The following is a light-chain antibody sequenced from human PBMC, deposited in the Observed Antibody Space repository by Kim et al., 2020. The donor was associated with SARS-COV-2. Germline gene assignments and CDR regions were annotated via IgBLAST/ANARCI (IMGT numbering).Light chain of an antibody. Sequence: NFMLTQPHSVSESPGKTVTISCTRSSGSIDDNYVQWYQQRPGGVPTTVIYEDDQRPSGVSGRFSGSIDNSSNSASLTISGLRTEDEADYYCQSYNRDNVIFGGGTQLTVL. CDR3: QSYNRDNVI. CDR1: SGSIDDNY. V-gene: IGLV6-57*04. J-gene: IGLJ2*01. CDR2: EDD.